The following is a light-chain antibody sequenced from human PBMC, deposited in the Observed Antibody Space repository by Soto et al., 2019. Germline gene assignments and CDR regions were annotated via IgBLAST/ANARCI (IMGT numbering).Light chain of an antibody. CDR3: QHYGTSPYT. CDR1: QSVTSSY. Sequence: EIVLTQSPGTLSLSPGERATLSCRASQSVTSSYLAWYQQKPGQPPRLLMYGTSSRATGVPDRFSGSGSGTDFTLTINRLEPEDFAVYYCQHYGTSPYTFGQGAKLEIK. J-gene: IGKJ2*01. V-gene: IGKV3-20*01. CDR2: GTS.